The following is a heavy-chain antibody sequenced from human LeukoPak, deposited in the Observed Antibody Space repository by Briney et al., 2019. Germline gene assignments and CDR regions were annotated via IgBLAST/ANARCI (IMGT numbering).Heavy chain of an antibody. CDR3: ARAYYESSAYRHAVYFDY. CDR1: GYTFNSSY. CDR2: INPSDDST. Sequence: ASVKVSCKASGYTFNSSYMHWVRQAPRQGLEWMGIINPSDDSTRYAQKFQGRVTMTKDTSTNTVYMHLSSLSSDDTAVYYCARAYYESSAYRHAVYFDYWGQGTLVTVSS. D-gene: IGHD3-22*01. V-gene: IGHV1-46*02. J-gene: IGHJ4*02.